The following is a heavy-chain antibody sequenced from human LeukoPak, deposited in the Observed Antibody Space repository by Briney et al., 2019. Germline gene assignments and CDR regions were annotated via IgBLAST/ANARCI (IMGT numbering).Heavy chain of an antibody. CDR3: ARGYCSSTSCHDARP. D-gene: IGHD2-2*01. Sequence: GASVKVSCKASGYTFTSYYMHWVRQATGQGLEGMGWMNPNSGNAGYAQKFQGRVTMTRNTSISTAYMELSSLRSEDTAVYYCARGYCSSTSCHDARPWGQGTLVTVSS. CDR1: GYTFTSYY. V-gene: IGHV1-8*02. J-gene: IGHJ5*02. CDR2: MNPNSGNA.